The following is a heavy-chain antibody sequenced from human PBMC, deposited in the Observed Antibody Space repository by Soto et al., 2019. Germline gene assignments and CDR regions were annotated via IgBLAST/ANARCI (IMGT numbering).Heavy chain of an antibody. CDR1: CYTFTKTG. CDR3: AIFEVDV. V-gene: IGHV1-18*01. CDR2: ISAYNGNT. D-gene: IGHD3-3*01. J-gene: IGHJ6*02. Sequence: GTAVKRSWEASCYTFTKTGISWVRQAPGQGIEWMGWISAYNGNTNYAQKLPARVTMTTDTSTSTAYMELRSLRSDDTAVYYCAIFEVDVWGQGTTVTVSS.